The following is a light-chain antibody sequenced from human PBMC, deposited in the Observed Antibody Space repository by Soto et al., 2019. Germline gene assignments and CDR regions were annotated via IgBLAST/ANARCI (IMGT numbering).Light chain of an antibody. V-gene: IGKV3-20*01. CDR1: QSVSGSY. CDR2: GPA. Sequence: EIVLTQSPGTLSLSPGDRATLSCRASQSVSGSYLAWYQHKPGQAPRLLIYGPAIRATGIPDRFSASGSGTDFTLTISRLEPEDVAVYYCQQYGGSTLFTFGPGTKVDVK. J-gene: IGKJ3*01. CDR3: QQYGGSTLFT.